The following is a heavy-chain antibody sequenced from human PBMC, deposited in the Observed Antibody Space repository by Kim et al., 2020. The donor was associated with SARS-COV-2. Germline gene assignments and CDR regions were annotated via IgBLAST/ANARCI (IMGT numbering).Heavy chain of an antibody. V-gene: IGHV3-49*02. D-gene: IGHD4-17*01. CDR3: TRSVRDYGDHGVWFDP. Sequence: CVKSRFTISIDDSKSIAYLQMNSLKTEDTAVYYCTRSVRDYGDHGVWFDPWGQGTLVTVSS. J-gene: IGHJ5*02.